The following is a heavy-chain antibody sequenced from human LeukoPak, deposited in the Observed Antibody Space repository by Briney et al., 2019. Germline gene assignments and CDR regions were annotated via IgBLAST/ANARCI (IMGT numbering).Heavy chain of an antibody. J-gene: IGHJ4*02. Sequence: ASVKVSCKASGYTFTGYYMHWVRQAPGQGLEGMGWINPNSGGTNYAQKFQGRVTMTRDTSISTAYMELSRLRSDDTAVYYCARPFQWLVGRSLGYWGQGTLVTVSS. CDR2: INPNSGGT. V-gene: IGHV1-2*02. CDR1: GYTFTGYY. D-gene: IGHD6-19*01. CDR3: ARPFQWLVGRSLGY.